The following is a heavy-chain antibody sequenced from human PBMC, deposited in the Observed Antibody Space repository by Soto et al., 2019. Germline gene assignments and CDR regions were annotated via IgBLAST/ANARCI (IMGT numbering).Heavy chain of an antibody. J-gene: IGHJ5*02. Sequence: QVQLQQWGAGLLKPSETLSHTCAVYGGSFSGYYWSWIRQPPGKGLEWIGEINHSGSTNYNPSLKSRVTISVDTSKNQFSLKLSSVTAADTAVYYCARGLRWYRWNWFDPWGQGTLVTVSS. V-gene: IGHV4-34*01. CDR3: ARGLRWYRWNWFDP. CDR1: GGSFSGYY. D-gene: IGHD4-17*01. CDR2: INHSGST.